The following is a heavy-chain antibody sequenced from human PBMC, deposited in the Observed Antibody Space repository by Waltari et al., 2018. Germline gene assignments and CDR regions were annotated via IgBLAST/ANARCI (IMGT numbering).Heavy chain of an antibody. CDR3: ARADRRISMIRGVIGTVYD. CDR1: GDSITGGSTY. D-gene: IGHD3-10*01. Sequence: QVQLQESGPRLVKPSETLPLTCTVSGDSITGGSTYWAWIRQPPGKGLEWIGSIYYGGNPYYNPSLKSRATISIDTSKNEFSLRLSSVTVADTAVYYCARADRRISMIRGVIGTVYDWGQGTLVTVSS. CDR2: IYYGGNP. J-gene: IGHJ4*02. V-gene: IGHV4-39*01.